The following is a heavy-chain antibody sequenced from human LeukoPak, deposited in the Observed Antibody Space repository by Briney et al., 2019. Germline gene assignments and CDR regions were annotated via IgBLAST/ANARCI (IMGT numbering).Heavy chain of an antibody. J-gene: IGHJ6*03. CDR2: IYYSGST. D-gene: IGHD3-3*01. Sequence: KPSETLSLTCTVSGGSISNYYWSWIRQPPGKGLEWIGYIYYSGSTNYNPSLKSRVTISVDTSKNQFSLTLSSVTAADTAVYYCARDFWSGYYADYYYYMDVWGKGTTVTVSS. CDR3: ARDFWSGYYADYYYYMDV. CDR1: GGSISNYY. V-gene: IGHV4-59*01.